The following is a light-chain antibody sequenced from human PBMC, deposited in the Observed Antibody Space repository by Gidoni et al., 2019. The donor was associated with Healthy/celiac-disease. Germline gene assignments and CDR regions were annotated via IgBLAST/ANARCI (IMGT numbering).Light chain of an antibody. J-gene: IGKJ1*01. CDR2: AAS. CDR3: QQSYSTPRT. CDR1: QSISSY. V-gene: IGKV1-39*01. Sequence: DIQMTQSPSSLSASVGDRVTITCRASQSISSYLNWYQQKPGKAPKLLIYAASSLQSGVPSRFSGIGSGTDFTLTISSPQPEDFATYYCQQSYSTPRTFGQGTKVEIK.